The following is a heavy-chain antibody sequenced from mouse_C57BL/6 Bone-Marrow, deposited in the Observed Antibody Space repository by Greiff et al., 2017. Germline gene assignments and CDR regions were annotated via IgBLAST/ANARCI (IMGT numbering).Heavy chain of an antibody. CDR2: IYPRSGNT. J-gene: IGHJ2*01. V-gene: IGHV1-81*01. CDR1: GYTFTSYG. CDR3: AYYYGSRGY. Sequence: VQLQESGAELARPGASVKLSCKASGYTFTSYGISWVKQRTGQGLEWIGEIYPRSGNTYYNEKFKGKATLTADKSSSTAYMELRSLTSEDSAVYFCAYYYGSRGYWGQGTTLTVSS. D-gene: IGHD1-1*01.